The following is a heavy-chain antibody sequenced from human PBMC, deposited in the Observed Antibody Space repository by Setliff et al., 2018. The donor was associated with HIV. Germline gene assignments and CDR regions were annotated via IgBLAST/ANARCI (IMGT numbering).Heavy chain of an antibody. CDR3: AKDVCSGAYCYAYYYYGMDV. D-gene: IGHD2-15*01. Sequence: GGSLRLSCAASGFTFSSYGMHWVRQAPGKGLEWVAFIRYDGSNKYYADSVKGRFTISRDNSKNTLYLQMNSLRAEDTAVYYCAKDVCSGAYCYAYYYYGMDVWGKGTMVTVSS. CDR2: IRYDGSNK. J-gene: IGHJ6*04. V-gene: IGHV3-30*02. CDR1: GFTFSSYG.